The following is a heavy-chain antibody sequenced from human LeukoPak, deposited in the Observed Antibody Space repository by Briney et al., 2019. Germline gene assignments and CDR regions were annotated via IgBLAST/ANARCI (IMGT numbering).Heavy chain of an antibody. CDR3: ARDLGARYYFDY. D-gene: IGHD3-16*01. Sequence: PGGSLRLSCAASGFTFSSYGMHWVRQAPGKGLEWVAVIWYDGSNKYYADSVKGRFTISRDNSKNTLYLQMNSLRAEDTAVYYCARDLGARYYFDYWGQGTLVTVSS. V-gene: IGHV3-33*01. J-gene: IGHJ4*02. CDR1: GFTFSSYG. CDR2: IWYDGSNK.